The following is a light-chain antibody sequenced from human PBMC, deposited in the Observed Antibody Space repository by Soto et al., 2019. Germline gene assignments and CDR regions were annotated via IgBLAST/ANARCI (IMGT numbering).Light chain of an antibody. CDR3: QQYNKGPYT. J-gene: IGKJ2*01. CDR2: GTS. Sequence: EIVMTQSPVALSVYPGESAALSCRASQSVGRHFAWYQQRPGQAPRVLIYGTSTRATGVPARFSGSGSGTDFTLTIRSLQSEDFAVYYCQQYNKGPYTFGQGTRLKIK. CDR1: QSVGRH. V-gene: IGKV3-15*01.